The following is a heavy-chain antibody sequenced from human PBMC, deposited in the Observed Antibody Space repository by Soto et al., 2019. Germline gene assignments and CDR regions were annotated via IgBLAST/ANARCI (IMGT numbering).Heavy chain of an antibody. V-gene: IGHV1-18*04. Sequence: SVNGACKAAVYTFTVYGISWVRQAPGQGLEWMGWISAYNGNTNYAQKLQGRVTMTTDTSTSTAYMELRSLRSDDTAVYYCARNIIGVPAALTWFDHCGQRPLVTVSS. J-gene: IGHJ5*02. D-gene: IGHD2-2*01. CDR1: VYTFTVYG. CDR3: ARNIIGVPAALTWFDH. CDR2: ISAYNGNT.